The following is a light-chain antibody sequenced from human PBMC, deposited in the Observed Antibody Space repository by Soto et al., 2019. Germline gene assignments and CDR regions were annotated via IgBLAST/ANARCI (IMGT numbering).Light chain of an antibody. CDR3: QQRNRWPVT. CDR1: QSVSTY. Sequence: EIVLTQSPATLSLSPGERATLSCMASQSVSTYLPWYHQKPGQAPRLLIYDASSRATGIPARFSGSGSGTEFTLTISSLEPEDFAVYYWQQRNRWPVTVGQGTRVEI. J-gene: IGKJ1*01. V-gene: IGKV3-11*01. CDR2: DAS.